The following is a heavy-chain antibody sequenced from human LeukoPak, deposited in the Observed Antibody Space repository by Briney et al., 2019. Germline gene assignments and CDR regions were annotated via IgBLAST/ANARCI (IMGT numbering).Heavy chain of an antibody. Sequence: ETLSLTCTVSGGSISSGDYYWSWIRQPPGKGLEWVSDVSGSSDSAYYADSVKGRFTISRDNSKSTLYLQMNSLRADDTAIYYCAKVSGNSYYYFDYWGQGSLVTVSS. J-gene: IGHJ4*02. D-gene: IGHD1-26*01. V-gene: IGHV3-23*01. CDR1: GGSISSGDYY. CDR3: AKVSGNSYYYFDY. CDR2: VSGSSDSA.